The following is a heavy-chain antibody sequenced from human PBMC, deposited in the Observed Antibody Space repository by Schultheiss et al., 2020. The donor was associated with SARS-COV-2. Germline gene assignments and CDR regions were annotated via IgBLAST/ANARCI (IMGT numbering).Heavy chain of an antibody. J-gene: IGHJ4*02. CDR3: AREREGSGWFGY. Sequence: SETLSLTCAVSGGSISSGGYSWSWIRQPPGKGLEWIGYIYHSGSTYYNPSLKSLVTISVDTSKNQFSLKLSSVTAADTAVYYCAREREGSGWFGYWGQGILVTVSS. D-gene: IGHD6-25*01. CDR2: IYHSGST. V-gene: IGHV4-30-2*05. CDR1: GGSISSGGYS.